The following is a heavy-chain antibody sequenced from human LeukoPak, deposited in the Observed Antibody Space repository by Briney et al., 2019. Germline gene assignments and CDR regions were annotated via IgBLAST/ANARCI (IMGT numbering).Heavy chain of an antibody. CDR1: GGSISSGSYY. CDR3: ARRSGYSYGYVSSPRYYFDY. J-gene: IGHJ4*02. Sequence: PSETLSLTCTVSGGSISSGSYYWSWIRQPAGKGLEWIGRIYTSGSTNYNPSLKSRVTISVDTSKNQFSLKLSSVTAADTAVYYCARRSGYSYGYVSSPRYYFDYWGQGPWSPSPQ. CDR2: IYTSGST. V-gene: IGHV4-61*02. D-gene: IGHD5-18*01.